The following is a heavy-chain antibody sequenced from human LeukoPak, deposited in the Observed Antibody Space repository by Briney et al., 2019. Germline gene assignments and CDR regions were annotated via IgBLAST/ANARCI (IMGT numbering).Heavy chain of an antibody. CDR3: ARGRSGSYSYPSRFDP. D-gene: IGHD3-10*01. Sequence: SETLSLTCAAYGGSFSGYYWSWIRQPPGKGLEWIGEINHSGSTNYNPSLKSRVTISVGTSKNQFSLKLSSVTAADTAVYYCARGRSGSYSYPSRFDPWGQGTLVTVSS. J-gene: IGHJ5*02. CDR1: GGSFSGYY. CDR2: INHSGST. V-gene: IGHV4-34*01.